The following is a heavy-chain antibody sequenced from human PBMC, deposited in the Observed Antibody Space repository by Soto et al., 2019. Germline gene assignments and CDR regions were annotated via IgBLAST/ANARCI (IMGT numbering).Heavy chain of an antibody. J-gene: IGHJ4*02. D-gene: IGHD3-16*02. CDR3: ARGRSGYDYIWGSYRYLYYFDY. V-gene: IGHV4-34*01. Sequence: QVQLQQWGAGLLKPSETLSLTCAVYGGSLSGYYWSWIRQPPGKGLEWIGEINHSGSTNYNPSLKSRVTISVDTSKNQFSLKLSSVTAADTAVYYCARGRSGYDYIWGSYRYLYYFDYWGQGTLVTVSS. CDR2: INHSGST. CDR1: GGSLSGYY.